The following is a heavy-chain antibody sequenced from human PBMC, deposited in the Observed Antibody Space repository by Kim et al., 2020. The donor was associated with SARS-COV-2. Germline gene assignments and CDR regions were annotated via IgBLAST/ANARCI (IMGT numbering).Heavy chain of an antibody. J-gene: IGHJ5*02. D-gene: IGHD3-3*01. CDR3: ARGGAPGYYRHPFNT. V-gene: IGHV3-53*01. Sequence: ADSVKGRFTISRDKSKNTLFLQMNSLRVEDTARYYCARGGAPGYYRHPFNTWGQGIQVIVPS.